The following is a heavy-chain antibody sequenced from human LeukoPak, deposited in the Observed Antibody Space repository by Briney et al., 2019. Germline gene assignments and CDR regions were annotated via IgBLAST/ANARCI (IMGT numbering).Heavy chain of an antibody. CDR3: ARDAYGSGSYYSPFDY. CDR1: GGSFSGYY. V-gene: IGHV4-34*01. Sequence: SETLSLTCAVYGGSFSGYYWSWIRQPPGKGLEWIGEINHSGSTNHSPSLKGRVTISVDTSKNQFSLKLSSVTAADTAVYYCARDAYGSGSYYSPFDYWGQGTLVTVSS. D-gene: IGHD3-10*01. J-gene: IGHJ4*02. CDR2: INHSGST.